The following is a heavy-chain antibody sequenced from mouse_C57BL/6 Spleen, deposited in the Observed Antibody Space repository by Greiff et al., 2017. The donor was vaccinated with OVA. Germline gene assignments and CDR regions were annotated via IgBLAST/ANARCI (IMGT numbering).Heavy chain of an antibody. CDR1: GFTLSDYY. V-gene: IGHV5-16*01. D-gene: IGHD1-1*01. J-gene: IGHJ2*01. CDR3: ARAPIYYYYFDY. Sequence: DVMLVESEGGLVQPGSSMKLSCTASGFTLSDYYMAWVRQVPEKGLEWVANINYDGSSTYYLDSLKSRFIISRDNAKNILYLQMSSLKSEDTATYYCARAPIYYYYFDYWGQGTTLTVSS. CDR2: INYDGSST.